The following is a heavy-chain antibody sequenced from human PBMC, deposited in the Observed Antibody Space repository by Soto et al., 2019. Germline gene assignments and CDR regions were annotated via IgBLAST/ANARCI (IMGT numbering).Heavy chain of an antibody. CDR2: ISGTGGST. Sequence: EVQLLESGGGLVQPGGSLRLSCAASGFTFSTYAMSWVRQAPGKGLEWVSAISGTGGSTYYADSVKGRFTISRDNSKSTLYLQMNSLIAEDTAVYYGAKNCDTASSPSSHWGQGTLVTVSS. V-gene: IGHV3-23*01. CDR1: GFTFSTYA. J-gene: IGHJ4*02. D-gene: IGHD5-18*01. CDR3: AKNCDTASSPSSH.